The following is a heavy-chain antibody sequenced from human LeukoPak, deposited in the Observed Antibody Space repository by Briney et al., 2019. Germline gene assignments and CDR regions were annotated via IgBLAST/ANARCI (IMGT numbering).Heavy chain of an antibody. Sequence: GGSLRLSCAASGFTFSSYWMNWVRQVPGKGLVWVSRIASDGNNRDYADSVKGRFTISRDNAKNTLYLQMNSLRVEDTAAYYCARGRPHGNDYWGQGTPVTVSS. V-gene: IGHV3-74*01. CDR3: ARGRPHGNDY. D-gene: IGHD4-23*01. CDR1: GFTFSSYW. CDR2: IASDGNNR. J-gene: IGHJ4*02.